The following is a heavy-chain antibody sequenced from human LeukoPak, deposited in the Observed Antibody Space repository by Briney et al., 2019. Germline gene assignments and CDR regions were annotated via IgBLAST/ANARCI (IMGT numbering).Heavy chain of an antibody. CDR2: VFNGGST. V-gene: IGHV4-59*11. D-gene: IGHD3-10*01. CDR3: ASRPADTTWYGVFDY. J-gene: IGHJ4*02. CDR1: GASIDSQY. Sequence: PSETLSLTCSVSGASIDSQYWSWIRQSPGKGLEWIGYVFNGGSTNYNPSLNSRVTMSLDTCRAQFSLRLSSVAAADTAIYYCASRPADTTWYGVFDYWSQGTLVTVSS.